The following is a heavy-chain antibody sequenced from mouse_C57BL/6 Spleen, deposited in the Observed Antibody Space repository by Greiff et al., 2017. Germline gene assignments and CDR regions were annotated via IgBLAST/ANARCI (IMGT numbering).Heavy chain of an antibody. J-gene: IGHJ4*01. D-gene: IGHD1-1*01. CDR2: ISSGGDYI. Sequence: EVKLVESGEGLVKPGGSLKLSCAASGFTFSSYAMSWVRQTPEKRLEWVAYISSGGDYIYYADTVKGRFTISRDNARNTLYLQMSSLKSEDTAMYYCTRDYYGSRPHYYAMDYWGQGTSVTVSS. V-gene: IGHV5-9-1*02. CDR3: TRDYYGSRPHYYAMDY. CDR1: GFTFSSYA.